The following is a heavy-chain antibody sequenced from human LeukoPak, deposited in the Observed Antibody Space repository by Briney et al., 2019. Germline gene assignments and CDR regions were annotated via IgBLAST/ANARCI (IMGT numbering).Heavy chain of an antibody. CDR1: GFTFRNYG. J-gene: IGHJ4*02. Sequence: GGSLRLSCAASGFTFRNYGMHWVRQTPGKGLEWVAVIWSNGINKYYADFVKGRFTTSRDNAKNTLYLQMNSLRAEDTAVYYCARGGSSDWYYFDYWGQGTLVTVSS. V-gene: IGHV3-33*01. CDR3: ARGGSSDWYYFDY. CDR2: IWSNGINK. D-gene: IGHD6-19*01.